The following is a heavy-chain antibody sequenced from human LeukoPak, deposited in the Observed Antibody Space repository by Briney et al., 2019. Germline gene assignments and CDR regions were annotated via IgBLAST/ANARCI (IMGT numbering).Heavy chain of an antibody. J-gene: IGHJ5*02. CDR1: GGSISSSSYY. Sequence: SEILSLTCTVSGGSISSSSYYWGWIRQPPGKGLEWIGSIYYSGSTYYNPSLKSRVTISVDTSKNQFSLKLSSVTAADTAVYYCARQNLWFGEHLGLWFDPWGQGTLVTVSS. CDR3: ARQNLWFGEHLGLWFDP. CDR2: IYYSGST. V-gene: IGHV4-39*01. D-gene: IGHD3-10*01.